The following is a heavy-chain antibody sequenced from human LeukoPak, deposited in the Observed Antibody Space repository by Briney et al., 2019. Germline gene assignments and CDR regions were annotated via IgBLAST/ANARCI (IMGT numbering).Heavy chain of an antibody. CDR3: ARARGSIPSSSFDY. V-gene: IGHV3-11*06. Sequence: PGGSLRLSCAASGFTFSDYYMTWIRQAPGKGLEWVSYISSGSSYTDYADSVKGRFTISRDNAKNSLDLQMNILRAEDTALYYCARARGSIPSSSFDYWGRGALVTVSS. J-gene: IGHJ4*02. D-gene: IGHD6-6*01. CDR1: GFTFSDYY. CDR2: ISSGSSYT.